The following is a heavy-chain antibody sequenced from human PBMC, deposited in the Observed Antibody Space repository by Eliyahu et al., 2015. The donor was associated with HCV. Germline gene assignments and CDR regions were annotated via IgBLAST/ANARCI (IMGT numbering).Heavy chain of an antibody. J-gene: IGHJ4*02. V-gene: IGHV4-59*01. Sequence: QVQLQESGPGLVKPSETLSLTCTVSGGSISDYYWSWIRQPPGKGLEWIGNIYYNGNTNYNPSLKSRVTISVDTSKNQFSLKLSSATAADTAVYYCARARKSYTHFDNWGQGTLVTVSS. CDR3: ARARKSYTHFDN. CDR2: IYYNGNT. D-gene: IGHD3-10*01. CDR1: GGSISDYY.